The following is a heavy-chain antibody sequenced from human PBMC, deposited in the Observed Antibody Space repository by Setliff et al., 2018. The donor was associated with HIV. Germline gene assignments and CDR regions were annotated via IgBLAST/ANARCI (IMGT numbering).Heavy chain of an antibody. CDR3: ARVQGGGYCSGGSCYPFDY. Sequence: GGSLRLSCAASGFTFSSYAMNWVRQTPGKGLEWVSGISAGGGTTYYADSLKGRFIVSRDNAKKSLYLQMNSLRVEDTAVYYCARVQGGGYCSGGSCYPFDYWGQGTLVTVSS. D-gene: IGHD2-15*01. J-gene: IGHJ4*02. CDR1: GFTFSSYA. CDR2: ISAGGGTT. V-gene: IGHV3-23*01.